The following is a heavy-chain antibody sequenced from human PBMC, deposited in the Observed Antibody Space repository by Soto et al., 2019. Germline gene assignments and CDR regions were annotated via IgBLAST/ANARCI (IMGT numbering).Heavy chain of an antibody. V-gene: IGHV1-18*01. D-gene: IGHD3-10*01. CDR2: INTYNGNT. CDR3: ARMVRGVMGWFDP. J-gene: IGHJ5*02. Sequence: QVQLVQSGAEVKKPGASVKVSCKASGYTFSSFGVTWVRPAPGQGLEGMGWINTYNGNTNYAQKFQGRVTMTTDTSTSTAYMELRSLGSDDTAVYYCARMVRGVMGWFDPWGQGTLVTVSS. CDR1: GYTFSSFG.